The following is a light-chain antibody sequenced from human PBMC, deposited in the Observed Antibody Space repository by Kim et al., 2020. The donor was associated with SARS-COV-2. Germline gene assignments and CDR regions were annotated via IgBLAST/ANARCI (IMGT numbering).Light chain of an antibody. Sequence: VSPGQTASITCSGDKLGDKYACWYQQKPGQSPVLVIYQDSKRPSGIPERFSGSNSGNTATLTISGTQAMDEADYYCQAWDSSIWVFGGGTQLTVL. CDR3: QAWDSSIWV. CDR1: KLGDKY. V-gene: IGLV3-1*01. CDR2: QDS. J-gene: IGLJ3*02.